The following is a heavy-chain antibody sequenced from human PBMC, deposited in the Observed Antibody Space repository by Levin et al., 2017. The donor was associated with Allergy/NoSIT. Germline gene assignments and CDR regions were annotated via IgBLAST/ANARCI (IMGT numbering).Heavy chain of an antibody. D-gene: IGHD6-13*01. Sequence: GESLKISCAASGFTFSSYAMHWVRQAPGKGLEWVAVISYDGSNKYYADSVKGRFTISRDNSKNTLYLQMNSLRAEDTAVYYCARGVAAAARGLTNQRNWFDPWGQGTLVTVSS. CDR1: GFTFSSYA. CDR3: ARGVAAAARGLTNQRNWFDP. V-gene: IGHV3-30-3*01. J-gene: IGHJ5*02. CDR2: ISYDGSNK.